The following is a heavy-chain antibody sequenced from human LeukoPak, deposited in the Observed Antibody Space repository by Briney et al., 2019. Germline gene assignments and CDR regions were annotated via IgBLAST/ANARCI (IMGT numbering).Heavy chain of an antibody. J-gene: IGHJ3*02. CDR3: ASAIPPATDAFDI. CDR1: GFTFSDYY. D-gene: IGHD2-2*01. CDR2: ISSSGSTI. V-gene: IGHV3-11*01. Sequence: GGSLRLSCAASGFTFSDYYMSWIRQAPGKGLEWVSYISSSGSTIYYADSVKGRFTISRDNAKNSLYLQMNSLRAEDTAVYYCASAIPPATDAFDIWGQGTMVTVSS.